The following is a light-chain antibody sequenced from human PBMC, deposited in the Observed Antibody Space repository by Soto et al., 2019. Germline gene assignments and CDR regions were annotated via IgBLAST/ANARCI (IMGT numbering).Light chain of an antibody. CDR3: QQYNSYSYT. CDR2: KAS. Sequence: IHMTHSPSTLSASLRYSFTITGRSSRSLSSRLAWYPQKPGKAPKLLIYKASSLESGVPSRFSGSGSGTEFSLAISSLQPDDFASYYCQQYNSYSYTFGQGTKVDIK. J-gene: IGKJ2*01. CDR1: RSLSSR. V-gene: IGKV1-5*03.